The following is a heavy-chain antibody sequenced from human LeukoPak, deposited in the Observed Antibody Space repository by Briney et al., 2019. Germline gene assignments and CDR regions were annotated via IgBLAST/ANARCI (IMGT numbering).Heavy chain of an antibody. J-gene: IGHJ4*02. Sequence: ASVKVSCKASGYTFTNYAMNWVRRAPGQGLEWMGWIHPSTGNPTYAQGFTGRFVFSLDTSVSTTYLQIRSLKAEDTAVYYCARALPGIAVAGSDYWGQGTLVTVSS. CDR2: IHPSTGNP. CDR3: ARALPGIAVAGSDY. V-gene: IGHV7-4-1*02. D-gene: IGHD6-19*01. CDR1: GYTFTNYA.